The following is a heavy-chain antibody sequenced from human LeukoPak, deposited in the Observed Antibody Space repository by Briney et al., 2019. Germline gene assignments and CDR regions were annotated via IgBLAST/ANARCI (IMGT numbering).Heavy chain of an antibody. D-gene: IGHD2-21*02. CDR3: ARAGMVTAPPDY. J-gene: IGHJ4*02. Sequence: SETLSLTCTVSGGSISSYYWSWIRQPPGKGLEWIGYIYYSGSTNYNPSLESRVTISVDTSKNQFPLKLSSVTAADTAVYYCARAGMVTAPPDYWGQGTLVTVSS. CDR1: GGSISSYY. V-gene: IGHV4-59*01. CDR2: IYYSGST.